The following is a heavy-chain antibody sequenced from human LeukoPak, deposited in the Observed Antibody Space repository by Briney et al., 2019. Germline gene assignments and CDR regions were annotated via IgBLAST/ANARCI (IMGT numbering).Heavy chain of an antibody. V-gene: IGHV3-9*01. Sequence: PGGSLRLSCAASGFTFSSYWMSWVRQAPGKGLEWVSGISWNSGSIGYADSVKGRFTISRDNAKNSLYLQMNSLRAEDTALYYCAKDRRVVPAALDIWGQGTTVTVSS. J-gene: IGHJ6*02. CDR2: ISWNSGSI. CDR1: GFTFSSYW. CDR3: AKDRRVVPAALDI. D-gene: IGHD2-2*01.